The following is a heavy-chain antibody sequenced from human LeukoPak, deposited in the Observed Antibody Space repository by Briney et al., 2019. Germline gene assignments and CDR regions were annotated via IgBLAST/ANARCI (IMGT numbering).Heavy chain of an antibody. Sequence: ASVKVSCKASGYTFTSYAIQWVRQAPGQRLEWMGWINAGHGNTKYSQKFQGRVTITRDTSASTAYMELSSLRSEDTAVYYCARPLEGGTDAFDIWGQGTMVTVSS. J-gene: IGHJ3*02. CDR2: INAGHGNT. CDR3: ARPLEGGTDAFDI. D-gene: IGHD1-1*01. V-gene: IGHV1-3*01. CDR1: GYTFTSYA.